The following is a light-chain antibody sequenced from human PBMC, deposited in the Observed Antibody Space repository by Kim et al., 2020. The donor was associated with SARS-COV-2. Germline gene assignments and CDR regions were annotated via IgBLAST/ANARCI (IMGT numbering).Light chain of an antibody. V-gene: IGLV6-57*04. J-gene: IGLJ2*01. CDR1: SGSIASNY. CDR2: EDN. CDR3: QSYDSSNHVV. Sequence: NSMLTQPHSVSESPGKTVTISCTRSSGSIASNYVQWYQQRPGSAPTTVIYEDNQRPSGVPDRFSGSIDSSSNSASLTIPGLETEDEADYYCQSYDSSNHVVFGGGTQLTVL.